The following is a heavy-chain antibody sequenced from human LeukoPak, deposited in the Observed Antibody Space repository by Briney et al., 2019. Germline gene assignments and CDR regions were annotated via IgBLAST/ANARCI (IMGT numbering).Heavy chain of an antibody. J-gene: IGHJ4*02. CDR3: AKDATITMIVVVTQGSYYFDY. D-gene: IGHD3-22*01. Sequence: GGSLRLSCSASGFAFSGFAMGWVRQAPGKGLEWVSSISGSGGNTYYADSVEGRFTVSRDNSKNTLYLQMNSLRAEDTALYYCAKDATITMIVVVTQGSYYFDYWGQGTLVTVSS. CDR2: ISGSGGNT. CDR1: GFAFSGFA. V-gene: IGHV3-23*01.